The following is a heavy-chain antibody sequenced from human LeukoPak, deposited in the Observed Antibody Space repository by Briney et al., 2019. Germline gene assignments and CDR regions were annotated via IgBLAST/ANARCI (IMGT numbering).Heavy chain of an antibody. CDR1: GGSISSSIYY. CDR3: ARSSGWSNYYYYGMDV. J-gene: IGHJ6*02. V-gene: IGHV4-39*01. Sequence: SETVSLTCTVPGGSISSSIYYWGWIRQPPGKGLEWTGSIYYSGSTYYNPSLKSRVTISVDTSKNQFSLKLTSVTAADTAVYYCARSSGWSNYYYYGMDVWGQGTTVTVSS. D-gene: IGHD6-19*01. CDR2: IYYSGST.